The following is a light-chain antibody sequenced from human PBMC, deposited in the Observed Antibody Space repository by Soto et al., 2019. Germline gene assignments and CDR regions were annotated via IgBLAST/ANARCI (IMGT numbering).Light chain of an antibody. CDR1: DSNIGAGYD. J-gene: IGLJ3*02. Sequence: QSVLTQPPSASGAPGQTVTISCSGSDSNIGAGYDLHWYQQVPGTAPKLLIHSNYLRASGVPDRFSASKSVTSASLAIIGLQADDEADYYCQSYDTRLGDWVFGGGTKVTVL. CDR3: QSYDTRLGDWV. V-gene: IGLV1-40*01. CDR2: SNY.